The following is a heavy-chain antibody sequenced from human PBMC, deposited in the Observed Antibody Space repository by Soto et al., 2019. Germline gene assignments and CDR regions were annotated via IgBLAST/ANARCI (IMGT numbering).Heavy chain of an antibody. V-gene: IGHV4-59*01. CDR2: IYYSGST. CDR3: ARVLVGAETSTFDY. Sequence: PSETLSLTCTVSGGSISSYYWSWIRQPPGKGLEWIGYIYYSGSTNYNPSLKSRVTISVDTSKNQFSLKLSSVTAADTAVYYCARVLVGAETSTFDYWGQGTLVTVS. J-gene: IGHJ4*02. D-gene: IGHD2-15*01. CDR1: GGSISSYY.